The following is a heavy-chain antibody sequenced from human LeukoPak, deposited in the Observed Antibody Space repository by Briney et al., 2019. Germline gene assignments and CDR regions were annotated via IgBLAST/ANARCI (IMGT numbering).Heavy chain of an antibody. V-gene: IGHV4-34*01. CDR1: GGSFRYYY. CDR3: ARDYCDSSGWTNWFDP. J-gene: IGHJ5*02. Sequence: PSETLSLTCAVYGGSFRYYYCSWIRQPPGKGLEWIGEINHSGSTNYNPSLKSRVTISVDTSKNQFSLKLSSVTAADAAVYYCARDYCDSSGWTNWFDPWGQGTLVTVSS. D-gene: IGHD3-22*01. CDR2: INHSGST.